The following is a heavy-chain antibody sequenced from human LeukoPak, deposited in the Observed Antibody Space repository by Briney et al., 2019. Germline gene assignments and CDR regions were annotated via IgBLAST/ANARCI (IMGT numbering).Heavy chain of an antibody. CDR2: IYYTGDT. CDR3: ARERREQLLPPYTRSVTYFDY. V-gene: IGHV4-39*07. D-gene: IGHD2-2*01. Sequence: SETLSLTCTVSGGSISTSNYYWGWIRQPPGKGLEWIGSIYYTGDTYYNPSLKRRVTISVDTSKNHFSLKLSSVTAADTAVYYCARERREQLLPPYTRSVTYFDYWGQGTLVTVSS. J-gene: IGHJ4*02. CDR1: GGSISTSNYY.